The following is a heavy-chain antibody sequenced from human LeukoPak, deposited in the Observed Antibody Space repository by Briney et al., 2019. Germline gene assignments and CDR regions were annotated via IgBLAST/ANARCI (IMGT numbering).Heavy chain of an antibody. J-gene: IGHJ4*02. D-gene: IGHD4/OR15-4a*01. CDR3: ARITEYGGPIGY. CDR1: GFTFSNYA. V-gene: IGHV3-30*03. CDR2: LAYDGNNE. Sequence: GGSLRLSCAASGFTFSNYAMHWVRQAPGKGLEWVATLAYDGNNEFSVDSVRGRFTISRDNSKNTLYLQMNSLRAEDTAVYYCARITEYGGPIGYWGQGTLVTVSS.